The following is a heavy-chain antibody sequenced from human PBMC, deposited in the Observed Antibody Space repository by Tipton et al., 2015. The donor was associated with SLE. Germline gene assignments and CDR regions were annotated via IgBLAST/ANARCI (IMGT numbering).Heavy chain of an antibody. CDR3: GKGVEGTFDI. CDR1: GFTFDDYA. V-gene: IGHV3-43*02. Sequence: SLRLSCAASGFTFDDYAMHWVRQVPGKGLEWVSLISGDGGSTYYADSVKGRFTISRDNSKESLYLQMNSLRIEDTALYYCGKGVEGTFDIWGQGTMVTVSS. D-gene: IGHD5/OR15-5a*01. CDR2: ISGDGGST. J-gene: IGHJ3*02.